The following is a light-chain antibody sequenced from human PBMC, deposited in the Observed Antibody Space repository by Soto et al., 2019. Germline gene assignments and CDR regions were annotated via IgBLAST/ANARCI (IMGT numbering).Light chain of an antibody. V-gene: IGKV1-16*01. J-gene: IGKJ1*01. CDR3: QKYNSAPRT. CDR2: GAT. CDR1: EGINIY. Sequence: DIQMTQSPPSLSASVGDRVTIICRASEGINIYLAWFQQKPGKAPKSLIYGATSLQRGVPSRFSGSGSGTDFTLTISSLQPEDVATYYCQKYNSAPRTFGQGTKVEIK.